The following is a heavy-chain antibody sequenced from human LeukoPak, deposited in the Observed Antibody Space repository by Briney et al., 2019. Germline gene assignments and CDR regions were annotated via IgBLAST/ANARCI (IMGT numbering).Heavy chain of an antibody. V-gene: IGHV3-21*01. Sequence: GGSLRLSCAASGFTFSSYSMNWVRQAPGKGLEWVSSISSSSSYIYYADSVKGRFTISRDNAKNSLYLQMNSLRAEDTAVYHCARDLTVTFDYWGQGTLVTVSS. J-gene: IGHJ4*02. D-gene: IGHD4-17*01. CDR2: ISSSSSYI. CDR1: GFTFSSYS. CDR3: ARDLTVTFDY.